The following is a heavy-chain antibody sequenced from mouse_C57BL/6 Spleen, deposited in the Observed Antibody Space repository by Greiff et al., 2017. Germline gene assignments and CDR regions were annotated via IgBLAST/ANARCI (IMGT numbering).Heavy chain of an antibody. CDR1: GYTFTSYW. J-gene: IGHJ2*01. V-gene: IGHV1-59*01. CDR3: GRYFDY. Sequence: QVQLQQPGAELVRPGTSVKLSCTASGYTFTSYWMHWVKQRPGQGLEWIGVIGPSDSYTNYNQKFKGKATLTVDTSSITAYMQLSGLTSEDSAVCCCGRYFDYWGQGTTLTVSS. CDR2: IGPSDSYT.